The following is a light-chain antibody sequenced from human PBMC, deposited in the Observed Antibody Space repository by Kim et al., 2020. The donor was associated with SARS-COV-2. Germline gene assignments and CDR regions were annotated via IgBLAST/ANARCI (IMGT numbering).Light chain of an antibody. CDR1: KLEDKF. CDR3: QAWDSSTVV. J-gene: IGLJ2*01. Sequence: SYELTQPPSVSVSPGQTASITCSGEKLEDKFACWYQQKPGQSPVLVIYQDAKRPSGIPERFSGYNSGNTATLTISGAQAMDEADYYCQAWDSSTVVFGGGTKLTVL. V-gene: IGLV3-1*01. CDR2: QDA.